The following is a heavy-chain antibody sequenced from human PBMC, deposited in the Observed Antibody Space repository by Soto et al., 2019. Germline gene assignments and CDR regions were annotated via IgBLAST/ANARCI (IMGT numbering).Heavy chain of an antibody. V-gene: IGHV3-7*03. D-gene: IGHD2-2*03. Sequence: EVQLVESGGGLVQPGGSLRLSCAASGLTFSSHQMNWVRQAPGKGLEWVAKIKEDGIQKSYVDSVKGRFSISRDNAKTSLFLQMDSLRGEDTSVDYCARWIESNGRHLDYWGQGTLVTV. CDR2: IKEDGIQK. CDR1: GLTFSSHQ. J-gene: IGHJ4*02. CDR3: ARWIESNGRHLDY.